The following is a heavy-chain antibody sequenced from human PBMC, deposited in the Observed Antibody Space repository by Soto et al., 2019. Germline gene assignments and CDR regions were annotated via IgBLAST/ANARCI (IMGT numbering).Heavy chain of an antibody. CDR1: GFTFSNYW. J-gene: IGHJ6*02. CDR3: ARAGYDSSGYYFYAMDV. Sequence: PGGSLRLSCVASGFTFSNYWMNWVRQAPGKGLVWVSRINSDDSSKDYADSVKGRFTISRDNAKNTLYLQMNSLRAEDTAVYYCARAGYDSSGYYFYAMDVWGPGTTVTVSS. D-gene: IGHD3-22*01. V-gene: IGHV3-74*01. CDR2: INSDDSSK.